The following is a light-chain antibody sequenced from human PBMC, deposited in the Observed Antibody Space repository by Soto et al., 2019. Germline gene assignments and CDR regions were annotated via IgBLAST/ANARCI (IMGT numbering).Light chain of an antibody. J-gene: IGLJ3*02. CDR3: AAWDDSLNGWV. Sequence: QSVLTQPASVSGSPGQSITISCTGTSSDIGGYNFVSWYQHHPGKAPKLMIYEVNNRPSGVSSRFSGSKSGNTASLAISGLQSEDEADYYCAAWDDSLNGWVFGGGTKVTVL. CDR1: SSDIGGYNF. CDR2: EVN. V-gene: IGLV2-14*01.